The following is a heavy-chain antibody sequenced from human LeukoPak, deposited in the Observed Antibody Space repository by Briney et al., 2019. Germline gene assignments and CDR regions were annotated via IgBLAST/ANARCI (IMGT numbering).Heavy chain of an antibody. CDR2: MNPNSGNT. Sequence: ASVKVSCKASGYTFTSYDINWVRQAPGQGLEWMGWMNPNSGNTGYAQKFQGRVTITRNTSISTAYMELSSLRSEDTAVYYCARGGLRFICSDHWGQGTLVTVSS. J-gene: IGHJ4*02. CDR1: GYTFTSYD. D-gene: IGHD3-3*01. V-gene: IGHV1-8*01. CDR3: ARGGLRFICSDH.